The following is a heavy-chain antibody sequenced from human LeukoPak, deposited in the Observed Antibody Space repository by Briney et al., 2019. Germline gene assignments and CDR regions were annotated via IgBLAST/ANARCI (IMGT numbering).Heavy chain of an antibody. J-gene: IGHJ4*02. CDR3: AGLRANYFDY. Sequence: SETLSLTCTVSGGSISSYYWSWIRQPAGKGLEWIGRIYTSGSTNYNPSLKSRVTISVDTSKTQFSLKLNSVTAADTAVYYCAGLRANYFDYWGQGTLVTVSS. V-gene: IGHV4-4*07. CDR2: IYTSGST. D-gene: IGHD3-16*01. CDR1: GGSISSYY.